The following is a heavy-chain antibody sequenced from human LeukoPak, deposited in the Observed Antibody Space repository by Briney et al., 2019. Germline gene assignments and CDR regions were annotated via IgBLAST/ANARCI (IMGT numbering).Heavy chain of an antibody. Sequence: GGSLRLACAASGFTFSSYAMSWVRQAPGKGLEWVSSFSGSGGSTYYADSVKGRFTISRDNSKNTLYLQMNSLRAEDTAVYYCARTLRYSSSWYDFDYWGQGTLVTVSS. CDR1: GFTFSSYA. V-gene: IGHV3-23*01. CDR3: ARTLRYSSSWYDFDY. J-gene: IGHJ4*02. CDR2: FSGSGGST. D-gene: IGHD6-13*01.